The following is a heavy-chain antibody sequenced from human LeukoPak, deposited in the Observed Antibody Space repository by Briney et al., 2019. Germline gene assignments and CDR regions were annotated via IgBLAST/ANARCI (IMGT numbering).Heavy chain of an antibody. CDR1: GFTFSSYA. CDR2: ISGSGGST. J-gene: IGHJ6*02. CDR3: AWDIVVVPAARTPPYYYYGMDV. Sequence: GGSLRLSCAASGFTFSSYAMSWVRQAPGKGLEWVSAISGSGGSTYYADSVKGRFTISRDNSKNTLYLKMNSLRAEDTAVYYCAWDIVVVPAARTPPYYYYGMDVWGQGTTVTVSS. D-gene: IGHD2-2*01. V-gene: IGHV3-23*01.